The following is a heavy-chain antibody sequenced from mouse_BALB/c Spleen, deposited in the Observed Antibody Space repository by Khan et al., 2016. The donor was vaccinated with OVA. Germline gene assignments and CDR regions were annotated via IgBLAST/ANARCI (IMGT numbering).Heavy chain of an antibody. D-gene: IGHD2-14*01. J-gene: IGHJ3*01. V-gene: IGHV1-4*01. CDR3: VREGVCYRSDGWFAY. Sequence: VQLQESGAELARPGASVKMSCKASGYTFTTYTIHWVKQRPGQGLEWIGYIIPSNDYTNYNQKFKDRATLTADKSSSTAYMQLSSLTSEDSAVYYCVREGVCYRSDGWFAYWGQGTLVTVSA. CDR2: IIPSNDYT. CDR1: GYTFTTYT.